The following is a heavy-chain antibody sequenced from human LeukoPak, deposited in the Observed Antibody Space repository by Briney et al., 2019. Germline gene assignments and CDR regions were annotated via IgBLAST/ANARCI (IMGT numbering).Heavy chain of an antibody. CDR3: ARGTPDYGDLYYYYYMDV. Sequence: SETLSLTCAVSGYSISSGYYWGWIRQPPGKGLEWIGSIYHSGSTYYNLSLKSRVTVSVDTSKNQFSLKLSSVTAADTAVYYCARGTPDYGDLYYYYYMDVWGKGTTVTVSS. D-gene: IGHD4-17*01. V-gene: IGHV4-38-2*01. CDR2: IYHSGST. CDR1: GYSISSGYY. J-gene: IGHJ6*03.